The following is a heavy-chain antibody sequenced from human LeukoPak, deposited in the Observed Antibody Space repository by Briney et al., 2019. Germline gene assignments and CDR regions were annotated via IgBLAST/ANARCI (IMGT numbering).Heavy chain of an antibody. J-gene: IGHJ4*02. V-gene: IGHV3-21*01. CDR1: GFPFSAYS. CDR2: ISGSSAYV. D-gene: IGHD3-22*01. CDR3: AKAYYDSSGYSYYFDY. Sequence: PGGSLRLSCAASGFPFSAYSMNWVRRAPGKGLEWVSSISGSSAYVYYADSVKGRFTVSRDNAKNSLYLQMSSLRAEDTAVYYRAKAYYDSSGYSYYFDYWGQGTPVTVSS.